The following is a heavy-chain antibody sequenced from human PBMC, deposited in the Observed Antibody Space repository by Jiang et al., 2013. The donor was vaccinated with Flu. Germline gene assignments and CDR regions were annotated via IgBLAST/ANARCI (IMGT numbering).Heavy chain of an antibody. CDR3: ARRRDCGNDCYPFDY. CDR2: TYYRSNWNN. CDR1: GDTVSSNSAT. D-gene: IGHD2-21*02. V-gene: IGHV6-1*01. J-gene: IGHJ4*02. Sequence: QTLSLTCAISGDTVSSNSATWNWIRQSPSRGLEWLGRTYYRSNWNNDYAVSVKSRIIINIDISKNQFSLHLNSVTPEDTAVYYCARRRDCGNDCYPFDYWGQGTLVTVSS.